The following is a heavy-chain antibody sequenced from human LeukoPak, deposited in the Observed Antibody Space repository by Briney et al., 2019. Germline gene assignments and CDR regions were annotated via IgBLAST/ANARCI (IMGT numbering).Heavy chain of an antibody. D-gene: IGHD3-22*01. CDR1: GDSVSRSDSY. Sequence: SETLSLTCSVSGDSVSRSDSYWDWIRPPPGKGLGWIGTIYYSGSTYYSLSLKSRLTMSVDPSNNQFSLNLRSVTAADTAVYYCARRRYYDGSGYLEWGQGTLLSVSS. CDR2: IYYSGST. V-gene: IGHV4-39*01. J-gene: IGHJ1*01. CDR3: ARRRYYDGSGYLE.